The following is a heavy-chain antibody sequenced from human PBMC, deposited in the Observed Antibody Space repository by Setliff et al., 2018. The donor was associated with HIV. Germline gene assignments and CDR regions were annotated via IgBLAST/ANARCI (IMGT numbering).Heavy chain of an antibody. V-gene: IGHV4-39*07. Sequence: PSETLSLTCAVPGGSVSSPCYYWGWIRQPPGMGLEWIGSVYNSGITFKNPPIMSRVSISVDRSGNHFSLRLTSVTAADTADYYCATRRHGPSYWFDSWGQGTVVTVSS. CDR2: VYNSGIT. D-gene: IGHD6-6*01. CDR1: GGSVSSPCYY. J-gene: IGHJ5*01. CDR3: ATRRHGPSYWFDS.